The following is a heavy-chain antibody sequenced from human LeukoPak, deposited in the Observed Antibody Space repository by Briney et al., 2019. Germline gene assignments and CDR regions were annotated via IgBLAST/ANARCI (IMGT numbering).Heavy chain of an antibody. CDR2: INHSGST. J-gene: IGHJ4*02. CDR1: GGSFSGYY. Sequence: PSETLSLTCAVYGGSFSGYYWSWIRQPPGKGLEWIGEINHSGSTNYNPSLKSRVTISVDTSKNQFSLKLSSVTAADTAVYYCARTVRVVDVYWGQGTLVTVSS. V-gene: IGHV4-34*01. CDR3: ARTVRVVDVY. D-gene: IGHD2-15*01.